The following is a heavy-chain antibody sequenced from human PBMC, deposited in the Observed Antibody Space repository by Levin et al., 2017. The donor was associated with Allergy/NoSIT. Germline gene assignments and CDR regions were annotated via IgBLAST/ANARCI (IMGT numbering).Heavy chain of an antibody. J-gene: IGHJ4*02. D-gene: IGHD3-10*01. V-gene: IGHV3-21*01. Sequence: SGGSLRLSCAASAFTFSSYIMNWVRQAPGKGLEWVSSISTSSSYIYYADSVKGRFTISRDNAKNSLYLQMNSLRAEDTAVYYCASSFGSGTYSFYFDYWGQGTLVTVSS. CDR3: ASSFGSGTYSFYFDY. CDR2: ISTSSSYI. CDR1: AFTFSSYI.